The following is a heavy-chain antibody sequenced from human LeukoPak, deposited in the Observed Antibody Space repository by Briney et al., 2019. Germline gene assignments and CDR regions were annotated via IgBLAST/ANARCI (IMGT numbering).Heavy chain of an antibody. D-gene: IGHD6-19*01. CDR1: GFTFSSYI. CDR2: ISGNGGST. Sequence: GGSLRLSCAASGFTFSSYIMHWVRQAPGKGLEYVSAISGNGGSTYYAESVKGRFSISGDNSKNTLYLQMGSLTAEDMAVYYCARGRVSSGWYCDSWGQGTLVTVSS. CDR3: ARGRVSSGWYCDS. V-gene: IGHV3-64*02. J-gene: IGHJ4*02.